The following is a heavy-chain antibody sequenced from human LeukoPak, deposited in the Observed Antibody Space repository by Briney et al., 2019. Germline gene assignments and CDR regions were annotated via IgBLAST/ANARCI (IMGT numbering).Heavy chain of an antibody. J-gene: IGHJ4*02. D-gene: IGHD6-13*01. Sequence: SVRGRLTISRDNARNSLYLLMNSLRAEDTAVYYCARGTLVFSSSWSFDYWGLGTLVTVSS. V-gene: IGHV3-11*06. CDR3: ARGTLVFSSSWSFDY.